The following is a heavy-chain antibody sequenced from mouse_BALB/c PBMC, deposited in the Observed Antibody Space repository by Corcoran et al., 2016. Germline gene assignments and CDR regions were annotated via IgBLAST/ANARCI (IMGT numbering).Heavy chain of an antibody. CDR3: ARDYDYHFDY. V-gene: IGHV1-26*01. D-gene: IGHD2-4*01. Sequence: EVQLPQSGPELVKPGASLKMSCKASGCTFTDYYLKWVKQRHGKRLEWMGDINPNNGGTSYNQKFKDKATLTVDKYSITAYMQLNSLTSEDSAVYYCARDYDYHFDYWGQGTTLTVSS. CDR1: GCTFTDYY. CDR2: INPNNGGT. J-gene: IGHJ2*01.